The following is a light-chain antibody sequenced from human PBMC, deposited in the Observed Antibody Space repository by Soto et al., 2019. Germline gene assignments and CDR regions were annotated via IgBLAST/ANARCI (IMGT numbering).Light chain of an antibody. Sequence: DIQMTQSPSTLSASVGDRVTITCRASQSISSWLAWYQQKPGKAPKLLIYDASSLESGVPSRFSGSGSGTEFTLTISSLQPDDFATYYCQQYGSSPRTFGQGTKLEIK. CDR2: DAS. CDR3: QQYGSSPRT. V-gene: IGKV1-5*01. J-gene: IGKJ2*01. CDR1: QSISSW.